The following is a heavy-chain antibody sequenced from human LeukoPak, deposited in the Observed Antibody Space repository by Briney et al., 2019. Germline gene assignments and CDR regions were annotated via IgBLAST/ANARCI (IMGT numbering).Heavy chain of an antibody. J-gene: IGHJ4*02. CDR1: GDNFTSYD. Sequence: ASVMVSCKASGDNFTSYDSNWGGQATGQGLEWMGWMNPNSGNTAYAQKFPGRGTMTRNTATSTAYLELSSLRSEDTAVYYCARVTVVRGVTALDYWGQGTLVTVSS. V-gene: IGHV1-8*01. CDR3: ARVTVVRGVTALDY. D-gene: IGHD3-10*01. CDR2: MNPNSGNT.